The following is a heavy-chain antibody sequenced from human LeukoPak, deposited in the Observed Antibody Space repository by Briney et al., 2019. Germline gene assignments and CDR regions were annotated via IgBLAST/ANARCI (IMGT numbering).Heavy chain of an antibody. V-gene: IGHV3-74*01. D-gene: IGHD5-18*01. J-gene: IGHJ4*02. CDR3: ARGGWGGYSYGFFDY. Sequence: PGGSLRLSCAASGFTFSSYWMHWVRQAPGKGLVWVSRINSDGSSTSYADSVKGRFTISRDNAKNTLHLQMNSLRAEDTAVYYCARGGWGGYSYGFFDYWGQGTLVTVSS. CDR2: INSDGSST. CDR1: GFTFSSYW.